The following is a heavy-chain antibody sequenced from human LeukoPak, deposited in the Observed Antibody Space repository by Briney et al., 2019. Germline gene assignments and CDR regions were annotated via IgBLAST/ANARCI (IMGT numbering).Heavy chain of an antibody. CDR3: ARVSRVQSYCSGGSCYIGFDAFDI. Sequence: ASVKVSCKASGYTFTSYGISWVRQAPGQGLEWMGWISAYNGNTNYAQKLQGRVTMTTDTSTSTAYMELRSLRSDDTAVYHCARVSRVQSYCSGGSCYIGFDAFDIWGQGTMVTVSS. CDR1: GYTFTSYG. D-gene: IGHD2-15*01. CDR2: ISAYNGNT. V-gene: IGHV1-18*01. J-gene: IGHJ3*02.